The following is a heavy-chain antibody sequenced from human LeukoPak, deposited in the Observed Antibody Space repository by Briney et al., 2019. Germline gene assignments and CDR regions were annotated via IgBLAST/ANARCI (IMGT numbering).Heavy chain of an antibody. J-gene: IGHJ4*02. D-gene: IGHD1-26*01. CDR1: GYTFTGHY. CDR3: ARGYALYSGRYIDFDY. V-gene: IGHV1-2*02. CDR2: INPNNGGT. Sequence: ASVKVSCKASGYTFTGHYMHWVRQAPGQGLEWMGWINPNNGGTNYAQKFQGRVTMTRDTSISTAYMELSRLRSDDTAVYYCARGYALYSGRYIDFDYWGQRTLVTVSS.